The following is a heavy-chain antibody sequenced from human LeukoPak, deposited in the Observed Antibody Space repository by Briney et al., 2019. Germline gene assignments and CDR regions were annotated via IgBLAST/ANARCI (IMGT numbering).Heavy chain of an antibody. CDR2: INPNSGGT. CDR1: GYTFTSYD. D-gene: IGHD3-22*01. V-gene: IGHV1-2*02. CDR3: ARDQRVRDAFDI. J-gene: IGHJ3*02. Sequence: GASVKVSCKASGYTFTSYDINWVRQATGQGLEWMGWINPNSGGTNYAQKFQGRVTMTRDTSISTAYMELSRLRSDDTAVYYCARDQRVRDAFDIWGQGTMVTVSS.